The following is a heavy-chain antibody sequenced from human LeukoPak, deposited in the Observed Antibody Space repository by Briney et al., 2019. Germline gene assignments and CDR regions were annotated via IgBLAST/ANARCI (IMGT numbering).Heavy chain of an antibody. V-gene: IGHV4-59*08. CDR1: GGSISNYY. J-gene: IGHJ3*02. CDR3: ARRLNILTGHEYAFDI. Sequence: SETLSLTCTVSGGSISNYYWSWIRQPPGKGLEWIGYIYYSGSTNYNPSPKSRVTISLDTSKNQFSLKLSSVTAADTAVYYCARRLNILTGHEYAFDIWGQGTMVTVSS. D-gene: IGHD3-9*01. CDR2: IYYSGST.